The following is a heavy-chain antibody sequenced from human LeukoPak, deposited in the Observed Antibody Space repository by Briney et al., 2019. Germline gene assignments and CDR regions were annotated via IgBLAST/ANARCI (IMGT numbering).Heavy chain of an antibody. CDR3: ARSVEGYCSGGSCYYYYYYMDV. V-gene: IGHV4-34*01. CDR2: INHSGST. D-gene: IGHD2-15*01. J-gene: IGHJ6*03. CDR1: GGSFSGYY. Sequence: SETLSLTCAVYGGSFSGYYWSWIRQPPGKGLEWIGEINHSGSTNYNPSLKSRVTISVDTSKNQFSLKLSSVTAADTAVYYCARSVEGYCSGGSCYYYYYYMDVWGKGTTVTVSS.